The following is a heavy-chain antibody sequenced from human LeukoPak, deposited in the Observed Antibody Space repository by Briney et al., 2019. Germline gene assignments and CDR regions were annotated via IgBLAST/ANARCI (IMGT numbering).Heavy chain of an antibody. CDR2: ISYDGTNK. J-gene: IGHJ4*02. V-gene: IGHV3-30-3*01. Sequence: GGSLRLSCAASGFTFSSSDMHWVRQAPGKGLEWVALISYDGTNKYYTDSVKGRFTISRDNSKNTLSLQMNSLRADDTAVYFCARVSLIVVAPSILDYWGQGILVTVSS. CDR1: GFTFSSSD. CDR3: ARVSLIVVAPSILDY. D-gene: IGHD2-21*01.